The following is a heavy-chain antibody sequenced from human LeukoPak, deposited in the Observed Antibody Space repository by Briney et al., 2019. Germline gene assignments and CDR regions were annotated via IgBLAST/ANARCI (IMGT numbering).Heavy chain of an antibody. CDR1: GYTFTSYG. CDR2: ISAYNGNT. D-gene: IGHD2-2*01. V-gene: IGHV1-18*01. J-gene: IGHJ4*02. CDR3: ARNFGYCSSTSCYPPDY. Sequence: GASVKVSCKASGYTFTSYGISWVRQAPGQGLEWMGWISAYNGNTNYAQKLQGRVTMTTDTSTSTAYMELRSLRSDDTAVYYCARNFGYCSSTSCYPPDYWGQGTLVTVSS.